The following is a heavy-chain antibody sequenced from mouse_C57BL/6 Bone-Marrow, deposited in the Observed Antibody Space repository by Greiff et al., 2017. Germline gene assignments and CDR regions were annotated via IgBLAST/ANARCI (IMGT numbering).Heavy chain of an antibody. J-gene: IGHJ4*01. V-gene: IGHV1-81*01. CDR2: IYPRSGNT. CDR1: GYTFTSYG. CDR3: AYYRGYYAMDY. D-gene: IGHD1-1*01. Sequence: QVQLKESGAELARPGASVKLSCKASGYTFTSYGISWVKQRTGQGLEWIGEIYPRSGNTYYNEKFKGKATLTAAKSSSTAYMELRSLTSEDSAVYFCAYYRGYYAMDYWGQGTSVTVSS.